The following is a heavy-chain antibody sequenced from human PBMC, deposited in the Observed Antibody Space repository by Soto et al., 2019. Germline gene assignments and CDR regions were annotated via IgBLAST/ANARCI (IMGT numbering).Heavy chain of an antibody. CDR3: ARDQVSIAVAGHNYYYYGMDV. V-gene: IGHV3-48*02. CDR1: GFTFSSYS. Sequence: PGGSLRLSCAASGFTFSSYSMNWVRQAPGKGLEWVSYISSSSSTIYYADSVKGRFTISRDNAKNSLYLQMNSLRDEDTAVYYCARDQVSIAVAGHNYYYYGMDVWGQGTTVTVSS. D-gene: IGHD6-19*01. CDR2: ISSSSSTI. J-gene: IGHJ6*02.